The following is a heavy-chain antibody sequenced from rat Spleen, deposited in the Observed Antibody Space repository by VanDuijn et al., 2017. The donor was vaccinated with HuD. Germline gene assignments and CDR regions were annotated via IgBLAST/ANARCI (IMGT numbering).Heavy chain of an antibody. CDR2: ITNAAGST. CDR3: TGPFDY. CDR1: GFTFSDYY. V-gene: IGHV5-22*01. Sequence: EVQLVESGGGLVQPGRSLKLSCAASGFTFSDYYMSWVRQAPKKGLEWVASITNAAGSTYYPDSVKGRFTISRDNAKSTLYLQMNSLRSEDTATYYCTGPFDYWGQGVMVTVSS. J-gene: IGHJ2*01.